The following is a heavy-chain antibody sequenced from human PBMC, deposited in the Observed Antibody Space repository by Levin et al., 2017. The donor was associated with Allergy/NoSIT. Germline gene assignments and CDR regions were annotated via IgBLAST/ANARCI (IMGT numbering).Heavy chain of an antibody. CDR2: ISYDGSNK. V-gene: IGHV3-30*18. CDR1: GFTFSSYG. J-gene: IGHJ3*02. D-gene: IGHD7-27*01. Sequence: PGGSLRLSCAASGFTFSSYGMHWVRQAPGKGLEWVAVISYDGSNKFYADSVKGRFTISRDNSKNTLYLQMNSLRAEDTAVYYCAKVRANWGLKDAFDIWGQGTMVTVSS. CDR3: AKVRANWGLKDAFDI.